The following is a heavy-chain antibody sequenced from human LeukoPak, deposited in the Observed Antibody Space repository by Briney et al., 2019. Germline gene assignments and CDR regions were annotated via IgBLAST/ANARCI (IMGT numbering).Heavy chain of an antibody. CDR3: ARDRNYYDASGYYHWFDP. J-gene: IGHJ5*02. V-gene: IGHV4-61*02. D-gene: IGHD3-22*01. CDR2: IYRSGST. CDR1: GGSISSGSYF. Sequence: PSQTLSLTCTVSGGSISSGSYFWNWIRQPAGKGLEWIGRIYRSGSTNYNPSLKSRVAMSVDTSKNQFSLKLSFVTAADTAVYYCARDRNYYDASGYYHWFDPWGQGALVTVSS.